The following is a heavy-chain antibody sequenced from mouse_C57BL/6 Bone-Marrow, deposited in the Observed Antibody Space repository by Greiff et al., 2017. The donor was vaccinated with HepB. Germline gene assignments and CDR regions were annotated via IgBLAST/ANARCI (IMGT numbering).Heavy chain of an antibody. V-gene: IGHV14-2*01. Sequence: EVQLQQSGAELVKPGASVKLSCTASGFNIKDYYMHWVKQRTEQGLEWIGRIDPEDGETKYAPKFQDKATITADTSSNTAYLQLSSLTSEDTAVYYCARSGDYDDAMDYWGQGTSVTVSS. J-gene: IGHJ4*01. CDR1: GFNIKDYY. CDR2: IDPEDGET. CDR3: ARSGDYDDAMDY. D-gene: IGHD2-4*01.